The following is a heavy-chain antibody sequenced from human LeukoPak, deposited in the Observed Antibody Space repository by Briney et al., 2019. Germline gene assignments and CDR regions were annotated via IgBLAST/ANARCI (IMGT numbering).Heavy chain of an antibody. CDR2: VSYDGNRK. V-gene: IGHV3-30-3*01. CDR3: AKDFSFYGGNSGYYFDY. CDR1: GFTFSNFA. Sequence: GGSLRLSCVASGFTFSNFAIHWVRQAPGKGLEWVTIVSYDGNRKYYADSVRGRFTVSRDNSKNTLYLQMNSLRAEDTAVYYCAKDFSFYGGNSGYYFDYWGQGTLVTVSS. D-gene: IGHD4-23*01. J-gene: IGHJ4*02.